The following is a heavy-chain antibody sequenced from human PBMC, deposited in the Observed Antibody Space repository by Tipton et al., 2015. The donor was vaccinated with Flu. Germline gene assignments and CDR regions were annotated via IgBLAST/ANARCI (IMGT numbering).Heavy chain of an antibody. CDR1: GFTFTNYA. J-gene: IGHJ4*02. CDR2: ISNSGGST. D-gene: IGHD2-15*01. V-gene: IGHV3-23*01. CDR3: AKGTTLLDY. Sequence: SLRLSCAASGFTFTNYAMNWVRQAPGKGLVWVSLISNSGGSTYYADSVEGRFTISRDNSKNTVSLQMNSLRAEDTAVYYCAKGTTLLDYWGQGTLVTVSS.